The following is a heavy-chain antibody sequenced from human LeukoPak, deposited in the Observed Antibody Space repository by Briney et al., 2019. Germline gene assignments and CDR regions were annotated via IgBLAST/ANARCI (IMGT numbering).Heavy chain of an antibody. V-gene: IGHV3-21*01. CDR1: GFTFSSYG. D-gene: IGHD5-18*01. Sequence: PGGSLRLSCAASGFTFSSYGMSWVRQAPGKGLEWVSSIGTSSSYIYYADSLKGRFTISRHNAKNSLYLQMNSLRAEDTAVYYCARTSDKPMVLTTDFDYWGQGTLVTVSS. CDR2: IGTSSSYI. CDR3: ARTSDKPMVLTTDFDY. J-gene: IGHJ4*02.